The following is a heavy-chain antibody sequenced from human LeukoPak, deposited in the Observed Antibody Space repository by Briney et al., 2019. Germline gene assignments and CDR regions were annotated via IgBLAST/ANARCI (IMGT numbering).Heavy chain of an antibody. CDR2: IIPIFGTA. V-gene: IGHV1-69*13. CDR1: GGTFSSYA. CDR3: ARSLSYSSGWFYFDY. D-gene: IGHD6-19*01. Sequence: VASVKVSCKASGGTFSSYAISWVRQAPGQGLEWMGGIIPIFGTANYAQKFQGRATITADESTSTAYMELSSLRSEDTAVYYCARSLSYSSGWFYFDYWGQGTLVTVSS. J-gene: IGHJ4*02.